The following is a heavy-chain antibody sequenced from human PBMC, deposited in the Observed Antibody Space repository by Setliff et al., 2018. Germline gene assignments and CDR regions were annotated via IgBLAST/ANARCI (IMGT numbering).Heavy chain of an antibody. V-gene: IGHV4-4*07. CDR3: ARTSRDGATYMDV. J-gene: IGHJ6*03. Sequence: PSETLSLTCTVSGGSISSYYWSWIRQPAGEGLEWIGRICSSENTIGRICRGSNTHYNPSLQSRVTMSLDTSTNQFSLRLSSVTAADTAVYYCARTSRDGATYMDVWGKGTTVTVSS. D-gene: IGHD3-10*01. CDR1: GGSISSYY. CDR2: ICRGSNT.